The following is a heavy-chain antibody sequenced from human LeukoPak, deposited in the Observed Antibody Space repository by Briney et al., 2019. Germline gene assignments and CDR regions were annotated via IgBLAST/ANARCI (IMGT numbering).Heavy chain of an antibody. CDR3: ARGGQGYNPHDY. D-gene: IGHD5-24*01. CDR1: GFTFSSYA. J-gene: IGHJ4*02. V-gene: IGHV3-7*03. Sequence: GGSLRLSCAASGFTFSSYAMSWVRQAPGKGLEWVANMNEDGSRGGYATSVKGRFTISRDNAKNSLYLQMNSLRAEDTAVYYCARGGQGYNPHDYWGQGTLVTVSS. CDR2: MNEDGSRG.